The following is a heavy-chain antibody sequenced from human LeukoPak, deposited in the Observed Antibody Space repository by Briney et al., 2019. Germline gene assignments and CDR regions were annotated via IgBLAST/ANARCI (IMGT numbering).Heavy chain of an antibody. Sequence: GGSLRLSCAASGFTFSSYAMHWVRQAPGKGLEWVAVISYDGSNKYYADSVKGRFTISRDNSKNTLYLQMNSLRAEDTAVYYCARASYSSSWYFTSEFDYWGQGTLVTVSS. V-gene: IGHV3-30-3*01. D-gene: IGHD6-13*01. CDR3: ARASYSSSWYFTSEFDY. CDR2: ISYDGSNK. CDR1: GFTFSSYA. J-gene: IGHJ4*02.